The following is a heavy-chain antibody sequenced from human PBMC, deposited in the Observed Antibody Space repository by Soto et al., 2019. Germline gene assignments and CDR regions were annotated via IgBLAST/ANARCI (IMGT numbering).Heavy chain of an antibody. D-gene: IGHD6-13*01. CDR3: ARTVAAAGEYFDY. CDR1: GGSISSGDYY. CDR2: IYYSGST. Sequence: PSETLSLTCTVSGGSISSGDYYWSWIRQPPGKGLEWIGYIYYSGSTYYNPSLKSRVTISVDTSKNQFSLKLSSVTAADTAVYYCARTVAAAGEYFDYWGQGTLVTVSS. J-gene: IGHJ4*02. V-gene: IGHV4-30-4*01.